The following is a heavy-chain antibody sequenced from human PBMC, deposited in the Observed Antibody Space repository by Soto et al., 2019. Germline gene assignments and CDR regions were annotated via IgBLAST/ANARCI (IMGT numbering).Heavy chain of an antibody. J-gene: IGHJ5*02. CDR3: AHGKRGSSWYLFLEYNWFDP. Sequence: SGPTLVNPTQTLTLTCTFSGFSLSTSGVGVGWIRQPPGKALEWLALIYWNDDKRYSPSLKSRLTITKDTSKNQVVLTMTNMDPVDTATYYCAHGKRGSSWYLFLEYNWFDPWGQGTLVTVSS. D-gene: IGHD6-13*01. CDR1: GFSLSTSGVG. V-gene: IGHV2-5*01. CDR2: IYWNDDK.